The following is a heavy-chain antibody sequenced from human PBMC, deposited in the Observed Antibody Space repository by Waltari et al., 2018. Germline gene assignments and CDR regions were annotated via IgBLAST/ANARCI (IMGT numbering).Heavy chain of an antibody. J-gene: IGHJ6*03. CDR2: ISWNSGSI. D-gene: IGHD6-25*01. Sequence: EVQLVESGGGLVQPGRSLRLSCAASGFTFDDYAMHWVRQAPGKGLEWVSGISWNSGSIGYADSVKGRFTISRDNAKNALYLQMNSRRAEDTALYYCAKARRHYYMDVWGKGTTVTVSS. CDR3: AKARRHYYMDV. V-gene: IGHV3-9*01. CDR1: GFTFDDYA.